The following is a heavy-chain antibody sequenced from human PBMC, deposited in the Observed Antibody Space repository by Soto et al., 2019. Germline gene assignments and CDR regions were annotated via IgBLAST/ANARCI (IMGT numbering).Heavy chain of an antibody. Sequence: QITLKESGPTLVKPTQTLTLTYTFSGFSLSTSGVGVGWVRQPPGKALEWLVFIYWDDDKRYSPSLRSRLTITKDTSKNQVVLTMTNVDPVDTATYFCAHRRIGVSQWNYGDFDYWGQGTLVTVSS. J-gene: IGHJ4*02. CDR1: GFSLSTSGVG. CDR2: IYWDDDK. V-gene: IGHV2-5*02. CDR3: AHRRIGVSQWNYGDFDY. D-gene: IGHD1-7*01.